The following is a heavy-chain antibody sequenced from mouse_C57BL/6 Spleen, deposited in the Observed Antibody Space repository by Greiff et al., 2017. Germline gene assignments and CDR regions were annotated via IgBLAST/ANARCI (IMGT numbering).Heavy chain of an antibody. CDR2: IDPENGDT. CDR3: TTRELLPFGY. V-gene: IGHV14-4*01. CDR1: GFNIKDDY. Sequence: VQLKQSGAELVRPGASVKLSCTASGFNIKDDYMHWVKQRPEQGLEWIGWIDPENGDTEYASKFQGKATITADTSSNTAYLQLSSLTSEDTAVYYCTTRELLPFGYWGQGTLVTVSA. J-gene: IGHJ3*01. D-gene: IGHD1-1*01.